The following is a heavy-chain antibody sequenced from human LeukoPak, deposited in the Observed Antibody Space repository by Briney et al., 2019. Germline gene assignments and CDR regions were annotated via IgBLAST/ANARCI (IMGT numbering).Heavy chain of an antibody. CDR2: INPNSGGT. CDR1: GYTFTGYY. D-gene: IGHD5-12*01. V-gene: IGHV1-2*02. CDR3: ARGMIGSIGATGFDP. J-gene: IGHJ5*02. Sequence: ASVKVSCKASGYTFTGYYMHWVRQAPGQGLEWMGWINPNSGGTNYAQKFQGRVTMTRDTSISTAYMELSRLRSDDTAVYYCARGMIGSIGATGFDPWGQGTLVTVSS.